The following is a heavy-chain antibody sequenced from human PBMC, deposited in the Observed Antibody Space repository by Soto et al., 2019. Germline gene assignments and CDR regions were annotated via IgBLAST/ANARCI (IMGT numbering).Heavy chain of an antibody. CDR3: ARWGCSGSNCNLNQRSFDL. CDR1: GFIFNEYG. CDR2: IWYDGSNK. D-gene: IGHD2-15*01. Sequence: QVQLVESGGGVVQPGRSLRLSCAASGFIFNEYGMHWVRQAPGKGLEWVAVIWYDGSNKYYADSVKGRFTFSRDNSNNTMSLQMNSLRVEDTAIYYCARWGCSGSNCNLNQRSFDLWGQGTLVTVSS. J-gene: IGHJ5*02. V-gene: IGHV3-33*01.